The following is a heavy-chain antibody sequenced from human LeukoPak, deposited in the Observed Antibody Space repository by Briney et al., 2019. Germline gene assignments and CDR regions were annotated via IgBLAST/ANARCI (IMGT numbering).Heavy chain of an antibody. CDR1: GFAFSSYA. D-gene: IGHD3-10*01. J-gene: IGHJ4*02. V-gene: IGHV3-23*01. CDR3: ANDYRSGSFHDF. CDR2: ISRHDDYT. Sequence: PGGSLRLSCAASGFAFSSYAMSWVRQPPGKGLEWVSVISRHDDYTYYADSVKGRFTISRDNSKNTLYLQMNTLRAEDTAVYYCANDYRSGSFHDFWGQGTLVTVSS.